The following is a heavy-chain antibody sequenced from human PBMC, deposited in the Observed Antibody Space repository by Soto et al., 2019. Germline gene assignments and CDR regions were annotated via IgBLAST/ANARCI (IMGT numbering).Heavy chain of an antibody. CDR1: GYAFTAYY. CDR3: ARDRDTGWYDNFDY. V-gene: IGHV1-2*02. CDR2: INPDSGRT. D-gene: IGHD6-19*01. Sequence: QVQLVQSGADVKKPGASVMVSCKASGYAFTAYYVHWVRQAPGQGLEWLGWINPDSGRTNYAQRFQGRVTLTTDTSTSTAYMDLSRLRSDDTAMYYCARDRDTGWYDNFDYWGRGTLVTVSS. J-gene: IGHJ4*02.